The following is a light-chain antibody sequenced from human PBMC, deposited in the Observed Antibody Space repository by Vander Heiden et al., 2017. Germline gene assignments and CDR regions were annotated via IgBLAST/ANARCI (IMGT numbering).Light chain of an antibody. CDR2: AEA. V-gene: IGKV1-6*01. CDR3: LQAYGL. CDR1: QGIRND. J-gene: IGKJ1*01. Sequence: AIQMTQSPSSLSASVGDRVTITCRASQGIRNDLGGDQQKPGKAHKLLSYAEASLQSGVKLRVRGSGYGTDFTRTISRLQPEDFENENGLQAYGLFGQGTKVEIK.